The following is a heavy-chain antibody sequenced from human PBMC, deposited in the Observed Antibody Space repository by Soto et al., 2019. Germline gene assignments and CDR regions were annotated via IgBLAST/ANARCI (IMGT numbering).Heavy chain of an antibody. CDR1: GFTFSRHG. CDR2: INPSGDST. V-gene: IGHV3-23*01. CDR3: AKVDVSTAGSFDY. D-gene: IGHD6-13*01. Sequence: GGSLRLSCVASGFTFSRHGLSWVRQAPGKGLEWVSTINPSGDSTFYADSVKGRFTISRDNSKNTVYLQMNSLSVGDTAVYLCAKVDVSTAGSFDYWGQGALVTSPQ. J-gene: IGHJ4*02.